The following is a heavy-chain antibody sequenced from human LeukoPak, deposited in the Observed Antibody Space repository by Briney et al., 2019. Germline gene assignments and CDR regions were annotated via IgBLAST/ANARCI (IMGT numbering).Heavy chain of an antibody. Sequence: SETLSLTCTVSGGSISGYYWSWIRQPAGKGLEWIGRTSTSGNSNYIPSLVSRVTMSVDTSKNQFSLNLSSVTAADTAVYYCARESGSMRWFDPWGQGTLVTVSS. V-gene: IGHV4-4*07. J-gene: IGHJ5*02. CDR1: GGSISGYY. CDR3: ARESGSMRWFDP. CDR2: TSTSGNS. D-gene: IGHD6-25*01.